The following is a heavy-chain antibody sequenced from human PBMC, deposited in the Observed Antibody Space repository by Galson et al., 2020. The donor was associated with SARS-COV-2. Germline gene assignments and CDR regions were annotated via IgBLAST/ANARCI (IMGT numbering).Heavy chain of an antibody. Sequence: GESLTISCKASGYTFTSYAMNWVRQAPGQGLEWMGWINTNPGNPTYAQGFTGRFVFSLDTSVSTAYLQISSLKAEDTAVYYCARVVNSGNNWFDSWGQGTLVTVSS. CDR2: INTNPGNP. V-gene: IGHV7-4-1*01. CDR1: GYTFTSYA. D-gene: IGHD5-12*01. CDR3: ARVVNSGNNWFDS. J-gene: IGHJ5*01.